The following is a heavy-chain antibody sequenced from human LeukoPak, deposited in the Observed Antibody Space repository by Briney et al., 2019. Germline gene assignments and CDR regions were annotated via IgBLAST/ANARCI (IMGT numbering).Heavy chain of an antibody. V-gene: IGHV1-46*01. CDR1: GYTFGTHW. J-gene: IGHJ5*02. CDR2: INPSGDFR. Sequence: GASAKVSCKPSGYTFGTHWMHWVRQAPGQGLEWMAIINPSGDFRSYAQKFQGRVTVTRDMSTRTVYMELSDLRPEDTALYYCARDYSGQWEQLTGWWIDPWGQGTLVIVSS. CDR3: ARDYSGQWEQLTGWWIDP. D-gene: IGHD1-26*01.